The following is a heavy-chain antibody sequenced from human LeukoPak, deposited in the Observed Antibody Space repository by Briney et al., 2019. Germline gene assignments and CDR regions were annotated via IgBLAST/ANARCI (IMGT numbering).Heavy chain of an antibody. CDR3: ARSGSYYGEFDY. CDR1: GGSISSSSYY. J-gene: IGHJ4*02. D-gene: IGHD4-17*01. CDR2: IYYSGST. Sequence: PSETLSLTCTVSGGSISSSSYYWGWIRQPPGKGLEWIGSIYYSGSTYYNPSHKSRVTISVDTSKNQFSLKLSSVTAADTAVYYCARSGSYYGEFDYWGQGTLVTVSS. V-gene: IGHV4-39*01.